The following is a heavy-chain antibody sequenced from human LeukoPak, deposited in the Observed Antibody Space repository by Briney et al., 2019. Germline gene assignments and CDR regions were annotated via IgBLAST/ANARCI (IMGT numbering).Heavy chain of an antibody. CDR1: GGSISSYY. CDR3: ARQVYSSSWSYYFEY. J-gene: IGHJ4*02. Sequence: TSETLSLTCAVSGGSISSYYWSWIRQPPGGGLEWIGSIHYSGSTSYNSSLKSRVTMSIDTSKNQFSLKLSSVTPADTAVYYCARQVYSSSWSYYFEYWGQGILVTVSS. CDR2: IHYSGST. V-gene: IGHV4-59*01. D-gene: IGHD6-13*01.